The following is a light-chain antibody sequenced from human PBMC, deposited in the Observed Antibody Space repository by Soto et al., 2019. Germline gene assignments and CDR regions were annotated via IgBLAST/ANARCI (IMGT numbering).Light chain of an antibody. Sequence: EIVLTQSPATLSLSPGESATLSCRTSQRVSTCIAWYQQKPSQPPRLLITAASDRVPGIPARFSGSGSGTDFTLTISCLEPDDCAVYYCQQRTSWPLTFGEGTRV. CDR3: QQRTSWPLT. CDR1: QRVSTC. V-gene: IGKV3-11*01. J-gene: IGKJ1*01. CDR2: AAS.